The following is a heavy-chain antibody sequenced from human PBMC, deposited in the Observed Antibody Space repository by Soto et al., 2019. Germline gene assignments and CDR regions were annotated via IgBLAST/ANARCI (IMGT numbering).Heavy chain of an antibody. CDR2: IVPILGVP. CDR1: GGTFSSYS. Sequence: QVQLVQSGAEVKKPGSSVKVSCEASGGTFSSYSVSWVRQAPGQGLEWMGRIVPILGVPTYAQRFQDRVTXXAXXSTSTAYMELSSLRSDDTAVYYCATSVGSGSYYHSYYGMDVWGRGTTVTVSS. D-gene: IGHD3-10*01. V-gene: IGHV1-69*02. J-gene: IGHJ6*02. CDR3: ATSVGSGSYYHSYYGMDV.